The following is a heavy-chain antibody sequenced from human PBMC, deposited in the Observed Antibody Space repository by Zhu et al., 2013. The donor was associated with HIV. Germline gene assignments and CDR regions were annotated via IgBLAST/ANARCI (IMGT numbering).Heavy chain of an antibody. CDR2: IIPMFGTA. J-gene: IGHJ6*01. V-gene: IGHV1-69*01. CDR1: GGTFSSYA. D-gene: IGHD3-22*01. Sequence: QVQLVQSGAEVKKPGSSVKVSCKASGGTFSSYAISWVRQAPGQGLEWMGGIIPMFGTANYAQKFQGRVTITADESTSTAYMELSSLRSEDTAVYYCARPRKGVVETAGMDVWGPRDHGHRLL. CDR3: ARPRKGVVETAGMDV.